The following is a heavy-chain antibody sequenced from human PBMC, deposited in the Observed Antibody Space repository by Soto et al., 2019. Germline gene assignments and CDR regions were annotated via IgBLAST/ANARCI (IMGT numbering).Heavy chain of an antibody. CDR1: GYTFTVYY. CDR3: ARDLELVSSGYVSAAFEI. Sequence: ASVKVSCKASGYTFTVYYMHWVRQAPGQGLEWMGWINPNSGGTNYAQKFQGWVTMTRDTSISTAYMELSRLRSDDTAVYYCARDLELVSSGYVSAAFEIWGQGTMVTVSS. J-gene: IGHJ3*02. CDR2: INPNSGGT. V-gene: IGHV1-2*04. D-gene: IGHD3-22*01.